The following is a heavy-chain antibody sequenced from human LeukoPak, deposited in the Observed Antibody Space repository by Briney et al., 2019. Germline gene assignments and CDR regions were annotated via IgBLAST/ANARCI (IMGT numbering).Heavy chain of an antibody. CDR2: IYTSGST. CDR1: GGSISSGSYY. J-gene: IGHJ4*02. D-gene: IGHD4-23*01. CDR3: ARDREVTPYYFDY. Sequence: SQTLSLTCTASGGSISSGSYYWSWIRQPAGKGLEWIGRIYTSGSTNYNPSLKSRVTISVDTSKNQFSLKPSSVTAADTAVYYCARDREVTPYYFDYWGQGTLVTVSS. V-gene: IGHV4-61*02.